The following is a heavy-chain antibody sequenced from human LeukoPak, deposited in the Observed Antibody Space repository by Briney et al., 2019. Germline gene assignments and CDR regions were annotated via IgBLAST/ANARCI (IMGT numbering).Heavy chain of an antibody. CDR2: IGTASDT. J-gene: IGHJ6*03. CDR1: GFTFSSFD. CDR3: ARGPPRGKYYYMDV. V-gene: IGHV3-13*01. D-gene: IGHD1-1*01. Sequence: GGSLRLSCAASGFTFSSFDMHWVRQPTGQGLELVSTIGTASDTYYPGSVEGRFTLSRDNAKYSLYLQMNSLTAGDTAVYYCARGPPRGKYYYMDVWGKGTTVTVSS.